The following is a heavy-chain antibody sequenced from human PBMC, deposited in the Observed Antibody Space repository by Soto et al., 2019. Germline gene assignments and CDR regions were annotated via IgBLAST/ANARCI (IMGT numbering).Heavy chain of an antibody. CDR3: AKRSPYSSGWYSPIFDY. CDR2: ISESGGST. V-gene: IGHV3-23*01. Sequence: LRLSCAASGFSFSDYAMSWVRQAPGKGLEWVSVISESGGSTHYADSVRGRFTVSRDNSKNSLPLRMNSLRDEDTAVYFCAKRSPYSSGWYSPIFDYWGQGALVTVPQ. CDR1: GFSFSDYA. J-gene: IGHJ4*02. D-gene: IGHD6-13*01.